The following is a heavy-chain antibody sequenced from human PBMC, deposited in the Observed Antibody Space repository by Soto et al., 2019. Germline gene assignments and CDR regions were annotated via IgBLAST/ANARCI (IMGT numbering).Heavy chain of an antibody. Sequence: SETLSLTCTVSGGSISSGGYYWSWIRQHPGKGLEWIGYIYYSGSTYYNPSLKSRVTISVDTSKNQFSLKLSSVTAADPAVYYCARGEVYGRADYGMDVWGQGTTVTVSS. CDR3: ARGEVYGRADYGMDV. CDR2: IYYSGST. D-gene: IGHD4-17*01. CDR1: GGSISSGGYY. J-gene: IGHJ6*02. V-gene: IGHV4-31*03.